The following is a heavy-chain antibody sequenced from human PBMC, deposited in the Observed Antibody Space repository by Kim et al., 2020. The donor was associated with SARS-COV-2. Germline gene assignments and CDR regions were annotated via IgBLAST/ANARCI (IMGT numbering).Heavy chain of an antibody. CDR1: GGTFSSYA. D-gene: IGHD4-17*01. J-gene: IGHJ3*02. CDR2: IIPIFGTA. CDR3: AREGLDYGGTRGAFDI. Sequence: SVKVSCKASGGTFSSYAISWVRQAPGQGLEWMGGIIPIFGTANYAQKFQGRVTITADESTSTAYMELSSLRSEDTAVYYCAREGLDYGGTRGAFDIWGQGTMVTVSS. V-gene: IGHV1-69*13.